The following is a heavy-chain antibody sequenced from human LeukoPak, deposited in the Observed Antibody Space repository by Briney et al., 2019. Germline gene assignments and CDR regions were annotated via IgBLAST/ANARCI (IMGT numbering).Heavy chain of an antibody. CDR1: GYTFTGYY. CDR3: AREWKDSSSSLDY. J-gene: IGHJ4*02. D-gene: IGHD6-6*01. V-gene: IGHV1-2*02. Sequence: ASVKVSCKSSGYTFTGYYMHWVRQAPAQGLEWMGWINPNSGGTNYAQKFQGRVTRTSDTSISTAYMELSRLRSDDTAVYYCAREWKDSSSSLDYWGQGTLVTVSS. CDR2: INPNSGGT.